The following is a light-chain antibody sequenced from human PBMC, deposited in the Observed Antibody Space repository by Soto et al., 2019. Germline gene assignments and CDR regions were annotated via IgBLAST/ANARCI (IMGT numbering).Light chain of an antibody. CDR3: QQYNDYLWT. CDR1: QSINSY. Sequence: DIQMTQSPSSLSASVGDRVTITCRASQSINSYLNWYQQKPGKAPNLLIYGASNLHSGVPSRFSGSGSGTEFTLTISSLQPDDFATYYCQQYNDYLWTFGQGTKVDIK. CDR2: GAS. V-gene: IGKV1-39*01. J-gene: IGKJ1*01.